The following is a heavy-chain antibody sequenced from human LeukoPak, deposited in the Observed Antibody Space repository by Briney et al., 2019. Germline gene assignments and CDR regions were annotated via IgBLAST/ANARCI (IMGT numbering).Heavy chain of an antibody. CDR3: ARGGVVNNSPPGDY. V-gene: IGHV3-30-3*01. CDR2: ISDDGTSE. D-gene: IGHD3-3*01. Sequence: SGGSLRLSCAASGFTFSIYPMHWVRQAPGKGLEWVAVISDDGTSENYGDSVKGRLSISRDNSKNTLYLEMNSLRPEDTAVYYCARGGVVNNSPPGDYWGQGTLVTVSS. J-gene: IGHJ4*02. CDR1: GFTFSIYP.